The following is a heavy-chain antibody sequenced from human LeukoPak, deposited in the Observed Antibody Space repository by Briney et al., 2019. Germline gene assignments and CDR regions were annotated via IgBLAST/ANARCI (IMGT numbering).Heavy chain of an antibody. D-gene: IGHD1-26*01. CDR2: IVGGDGGT. CDR1: GFSVSDNG. V-gene: IGHV3-23*01. Sequence: GGSLRLSCAASGFSVSDNGMSWVRQAPGKGLEWVSGIVGGDGGTYYADSVKGRFIISRDNSKNTLYVQMNSLRAEDTAVYYCARDSYSGSPSGWGQGTLVTVSS. J-gene: IGHJ4*02. CDR3: ARDSYSGSPSG.